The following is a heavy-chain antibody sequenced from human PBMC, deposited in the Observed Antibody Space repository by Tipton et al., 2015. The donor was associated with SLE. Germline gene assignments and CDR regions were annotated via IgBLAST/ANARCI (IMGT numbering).Heavy chain of an antibody. CDR3: ASNRVTGTTRAFEI. J-gene: IGHJ3*02. CDR1: GYSFTDYF. Sequence: QLVQSGPEVKKPGASVKVSCKASGYSFTDYFIHWVRQAPGQGLEWMGRINPRTGDTNYAQKFQGRVAMTRDTSITTVYMELSSLRSDDTAVYYCASNRVTGTTRAFEIWGQGSMVTVSS. D-gene: IGHD1-1*01. V-gene: IGHV1-2*06. CDR2: INPRTGDT.